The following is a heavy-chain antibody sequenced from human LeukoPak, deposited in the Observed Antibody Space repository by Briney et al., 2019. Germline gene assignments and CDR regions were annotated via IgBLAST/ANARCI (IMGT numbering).Heavy chain of an antibody. CDR1: GFTFSSYA. Sequence: GGSLRLSCADSGFTFSSYAMSWVGQAPGKGGEGVSAITGRGGRTYYADSVKGGFTISRDNSKNTLYLQMNSLSAEDTAVYYCAKTHIYYDNSGYLSDSWGQGTLVTVSS. CDR2: ITGRGGRT. V-gene: IGHV3-23*01. CDR3: AKTHIYYDNSGYLSDS. J-gene: IGHJ4*02. D-gene: IGHD3-22*01.